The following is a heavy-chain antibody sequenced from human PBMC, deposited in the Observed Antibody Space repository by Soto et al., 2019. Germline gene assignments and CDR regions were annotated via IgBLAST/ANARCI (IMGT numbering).Heavy chain of an antibody. J-gene: IGHJ5*02. Sequence: PSETLSLTCAVAGGSIRSSNWWSWVRQPPGKGLEWIGEIYHSGSTNYNPSLKSRVTISVDKSKNQFSLKLSSVTAADTAVYYCARDYMVRGVMRWFDPWGQGTLVTVSS. V-gene: IGHV4-4*02. D-gene: IGHD3-10*01. CDR3: ARDYMVRGVMRWFDP. CDR1: GGSIRSSNW. CDR2: IYHSGST.